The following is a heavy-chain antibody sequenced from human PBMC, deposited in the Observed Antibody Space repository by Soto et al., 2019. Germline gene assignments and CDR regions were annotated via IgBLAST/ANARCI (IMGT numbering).Heavy chain of an antibody. D-gene: IGHD6-13*01. CDR3: AKDGPRWYSGKIGWYFDL. J-gene: IGHJ2*01. CDR1: GFTFSSYA. V-gene: IGHV3-23*01. Sequence: EVQLLESGGGLVQPGGSLRLSCAASGFTFSSYAMSWVRQAPGKGLEWVSAISGSGGSTYYADSVKGRFTISRDNSKNTLYLQMSSLRAEDTAVYYCAKDGPRWYSGKIGWYFDLWGRGTLVTVSS. CDR2: ISGSGGST.